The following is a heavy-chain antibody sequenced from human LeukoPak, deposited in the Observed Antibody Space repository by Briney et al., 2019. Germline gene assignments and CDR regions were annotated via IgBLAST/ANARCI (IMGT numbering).Heavy chain of an antibody. V-gene: IGHV4-39*01. CDR3: ARPVPSRLGWFDP. J-gene: IGHJ5*02. D-gene: IGHD1-1*01. Sequence: SETLSLTCTVSGGSISSSSHYWGWIRQPPGKGLEWIGSIYYSGSTYYNPSLKSRVSISVHTSKNQFSLKLRSVTAADTAVYYCARPVPSRLGWFDPWGQGTLVTVSS. CDR1: GGSISSSSHY. CDR2: IYYSGST.